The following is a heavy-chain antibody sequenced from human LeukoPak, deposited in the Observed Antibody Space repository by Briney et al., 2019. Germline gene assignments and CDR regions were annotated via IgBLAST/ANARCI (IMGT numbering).Heavy chain of an antibody. CDR2: IWYDGSNK. CDR1: GFTFSSYG. V-gene: IGHV3-33*01. D-gene: IGHD3-22*01. Sequence: QPGGSLRLSCAASGFTFSSYGMHWVRQAPGKGLEWVAVIWYDGSNKYYADSVKGRFTISRDNAKNSLYLQMNSLRAEDTALYYCARHNKYESSGYYLDWGQGTLVTVSS. J-gene: IGHJ4*02. CDR3: ARHNKYESSGYYLD.